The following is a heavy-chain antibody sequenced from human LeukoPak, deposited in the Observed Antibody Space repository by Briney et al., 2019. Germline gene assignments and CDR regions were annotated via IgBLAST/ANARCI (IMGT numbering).Heavy chain of an antibody. CDR2: INWNGGST. J-gene: IGHJ6*03. CDR3: AREKDQYYYYYMDV. Sequence: GGSLRLSCAASGFTFDDDGMSWVRQAPGEGLESVSGINWNGGSTGYADSVKGRFTISRDNAKNSLYLQMNSLRAEDTALYYCAREKDQYYYYYMDVWGKGTTVTVSS. CDR1: GFTFDDDG. V-gene: IGHV3-20*04.